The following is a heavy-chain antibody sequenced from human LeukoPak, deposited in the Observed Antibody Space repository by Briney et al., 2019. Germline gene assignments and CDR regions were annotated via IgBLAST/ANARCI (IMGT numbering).Heavy chain of an antibody. CDR3: ARDHRGWDAFDI. Sequence: ASVKVSCKASGYTFTSYGISWVRQAPGQGLEWMGWISAYNGNTNYAQKLQGRVTMTTDTSTSTPYTELRSLRSDDTAVYYCARDHRGWDAFDIWGQGTMVTVSS. V-gene: IGHV1-18*01. J-gene: IGHJ3*02. D-gene: IGHD6-19*01. CDR1: GYTFTSYG. CDR2: ISAYNGNT.